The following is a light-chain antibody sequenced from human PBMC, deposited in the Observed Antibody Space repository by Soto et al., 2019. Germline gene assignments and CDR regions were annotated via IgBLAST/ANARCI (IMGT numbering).Light chain of an antibody. CDR3: QQYDTSPIT. V-gene: IGKV3-20*01. CDR1: QSLHSKY. Sequence: EIVLTQSPGTLSLAPGERATLSCRAGQSLHSKYFTWYQQIPGQAPRLLIYGASSRATGIPDRFSGSGSGTDFTLTITPLEPEDFVVYFCQQYDTSPITFGQGTRLDIK. J-gene: IGKJ5*01. CDR2: GAS.